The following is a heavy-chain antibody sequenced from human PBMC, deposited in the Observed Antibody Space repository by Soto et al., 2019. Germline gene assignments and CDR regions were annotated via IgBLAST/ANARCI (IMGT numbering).Heavy chain of an antibody. CDR2: IYYSGNT. Sequence: SETLSLTCSFSGCSSISGYYYWSWIRQPPGKGLEWIGNIYYSGNTYYNPSLKSRLTISLDTSKNQFSLRLSSVNASDTAVYYCARDRSNSPDYFDYWGQGTLVNVSS. J-gene: IGHJ4*02. CDR1: GCSSISGYYY. V-gene: IGHV4-30-4*01. CDR3: ARDRSNSPDYFDY. D-gene: IGHD6-6*01.